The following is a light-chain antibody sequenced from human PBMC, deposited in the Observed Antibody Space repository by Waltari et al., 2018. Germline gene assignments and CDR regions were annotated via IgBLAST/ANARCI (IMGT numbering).Light chain of an antibody. CDR2: DAS. CDR1: QSVSSY. V-gene: IGKV3-11*01. Sequence: ELVLTQSPATLSFSPGERATLSCRASQSVSSYLAWYQQKPGQAPRLLIYDASNRATGIPARFSGSGSGTDFTLTISSLEPEDFAVYYCQQRSNWQFTFGPGTKVDIK. CDR3: QQRSNWQFT. J-gene: IGKJ3*01.